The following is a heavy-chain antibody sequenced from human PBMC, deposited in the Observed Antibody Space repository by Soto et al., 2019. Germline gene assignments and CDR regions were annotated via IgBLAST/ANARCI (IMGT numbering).Heavy chain of an antibody. CDR3: ATTLTVAWSFDY. V-gene: IGHV4-34*01. CDR2: IKHSGST. Sequence: QVQLQQWGAGLLKPSETLSITCAVYGGSFSGYYWSWIRQPPGKGLEWIGEIKHSGSTNYNPSLTSRVTISVETSKNQFSLKLSSVTAEDTAVYSCATTLTVAWSFDYWGQGTLVTVSS. D-gene: IGHD6-19*01. J-gene: IGHJ4*02. CDR1: GGSFSGYY.